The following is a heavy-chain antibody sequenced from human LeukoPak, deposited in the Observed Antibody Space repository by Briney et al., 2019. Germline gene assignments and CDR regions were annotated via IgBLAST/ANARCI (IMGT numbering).Heavy chain of an antibody. D-gene: IGHD4-23*01. CDR1: GGSISSGGYY. CDR3: ARSIYGGNSEVDY. J-gene: IGHJ4*02. V-gene: IGHV4-31*03. Sequence: SETLSLACTVSGGSISSGGYYWSWIRQHPGKGLEWIGYIYYSGSPYYNPSLKSRVTISVDTSKNQFSLKLSSVTAADTAVYYCARSIYGGNSEVDYWGQGTLVTVSS. CDR2: IYYSGSP.